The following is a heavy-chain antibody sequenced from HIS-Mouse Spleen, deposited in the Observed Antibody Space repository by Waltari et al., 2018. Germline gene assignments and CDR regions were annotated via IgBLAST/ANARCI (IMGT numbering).Heavy chain of an antibody. CDR2: NYHSGST. V-gene: IGHV4-38-2*02. CDR1: GYSISSGYY. CDR3: ARVKT. J-gene: IGHJ5*02. Sequence: QVQLQESGPGLVKPSETLSLTCTVSGYSISSGYYWGWIRRPPGKGLEWIGRNYHSGSTSYNPSLKSRVTISVDTSKIQFSLKLSSVTAADTAVYYCARVKTWGQGTLVTVSS.